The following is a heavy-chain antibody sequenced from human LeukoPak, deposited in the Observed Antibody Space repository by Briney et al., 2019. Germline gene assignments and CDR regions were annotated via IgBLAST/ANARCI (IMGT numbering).Heavy chain of an antibody. V-gene: IGHV1-46*01. D-gene: IGHD6-13*01. J-gene: IGHJ4*02. CDR2: INPSGGST. Sequence: GASVKVSCKASGYTFTSYYMHWVRQAPGQGLEWMGIINPSGGSTSYAQKFQGRVTMTRDTSTSTVYMELSSLRPEDTAVYYCASTSIAAGFDYWGQGTLVTVSS. CDR1: GYTFTSYY. CDR3: ASTSIAAGFDY.